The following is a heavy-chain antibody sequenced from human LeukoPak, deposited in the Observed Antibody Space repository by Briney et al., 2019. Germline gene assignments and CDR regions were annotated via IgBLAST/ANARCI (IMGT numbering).Heavy chain of an antibody. D-gene: IGHD3-10*01. CDR3: ARHIGEDGIDY. V-gene: IGHV6-1*01. J-gene: IGHJ4*02. CDR2: TYYRSKWYN. CDR1: GDSVSSNSAA. Sequence: PSQTLSLICAISGDSVSSNSAAWSWIRQSPSRGLEWLGRTYYRSKWYNDYAVSVKSRITINPDTSKNQFSLHLNSVTPEDTAVYYCARHIGEDGIDYWGQGTLVTVSS.